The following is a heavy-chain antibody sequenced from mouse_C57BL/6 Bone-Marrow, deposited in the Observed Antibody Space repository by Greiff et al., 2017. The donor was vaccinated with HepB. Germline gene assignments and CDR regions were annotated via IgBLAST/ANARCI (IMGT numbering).Heavy chain of an antibody. V-gene: IGHV15-2*01. CDR3: ARGYYGSSGDYYAMDY. CDR1: DSEVFPIAY. D-gene: IGHD1-1*01. Sequence: VQLQQSGSELRSPGSSVKLSCKDFDSEVFPIAYMSWVRQKPGHGFEWIGGILPSIGRTIYGEKFEDKATLDADTLSNTAYLELNSLTSEDSAIYYCARGYYGSSGDYYAMDYWGQGTSVTVSS. CDR2: ILPSIGRT. J-gene: IGHJ4*01.